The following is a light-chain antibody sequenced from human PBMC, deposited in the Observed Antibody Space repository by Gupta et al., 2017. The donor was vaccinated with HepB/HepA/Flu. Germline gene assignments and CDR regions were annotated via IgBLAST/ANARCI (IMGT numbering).Light chain of an antibody. CDR2: DAS. CDR3: QQRISWPLT. J-gene: IGKJ4*01. V-gene: IGKV3-11*01. Sequence: EIVLTQLPATLPLSPGERATLSCRASQSVSGYLAWYQQKPGQAPRLLIYDASNRATGIPARFSGSGSGTDFTLTISSLESEDFALYYCQQRISWPLTFGGGTKVEIK. CDR1: QSVSGY.